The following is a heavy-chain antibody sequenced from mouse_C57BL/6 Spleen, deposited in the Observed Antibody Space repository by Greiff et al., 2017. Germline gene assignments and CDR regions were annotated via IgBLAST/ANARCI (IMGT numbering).Heavy chain of an antibody. CDR2: ICSGGST. J-gene: IGHJ2*01. D-gene: IGHD1-3*01. CDR3: DKDNNYDMDY. V-gene: IGHV2-5*01. CDR1: GFSFTSYC. Sequence: QVQLKESGPGLVQPSPSLSISCTASGFSFTSYCVHWVRQSPGKGLEWLGVICSGGSTDYYAAFMSRTRNTEDNSNSQDFIKLNSLQADDTARYCSDKDNNYDMDYWGQGTTLTVSS.